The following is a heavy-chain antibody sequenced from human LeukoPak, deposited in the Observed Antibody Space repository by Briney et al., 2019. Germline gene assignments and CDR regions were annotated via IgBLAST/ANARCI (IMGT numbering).Heavy chain of an antibody. D-gene: IGHD2-2*02. CDR3: ARVRYCSSTSCYTFDY. J-gene: IGHJ4*02. CDR2: IIPILCIA. V-gene: IGHV1-69*02. Sequence: SVKVSCKASGGTFSSYTISWVRQAPGQGLEWMGSIIPILCIANYAQKFQGRVTITADKSTRTAYMELSSLRSEDTAVYYCARVRYCSSTSCYTFDYWGQRTLVTVSS. CDR1: GGTFSSYT.